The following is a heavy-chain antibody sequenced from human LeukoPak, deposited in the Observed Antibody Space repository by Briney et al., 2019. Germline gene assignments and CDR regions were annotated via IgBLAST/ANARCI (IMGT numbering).Heavy chain of an antibody. Sequence: GGSLRLSCAASGFIFSNSWMHWVRQAPGKGLEWVSSISSSSSYIYYADSVKGRFTISRDNAKNSLYLQMNSLRAEDTAVYYCARDEGYDSSGYYSDYWGQGTLVTVSS. CDR1: GFIFSNSW. J-gene: IGHJ4*02. D-gene: IGHD3-22*01. CDR3: ARDEGYDSSGYYSDY. CDR2: ISSSSSYI. V-gene: IGHV3-21*01.